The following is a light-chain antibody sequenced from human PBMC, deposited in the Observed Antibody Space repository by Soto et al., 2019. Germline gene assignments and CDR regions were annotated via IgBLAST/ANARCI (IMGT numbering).Light chain of an antibody. J-gene: IGLJ1*01. CDR1: SSDVGGYKY. CDR3: SSYTSSSSDV. V-gene: IGLV2-14*01. Sequence: QSALTQPASVSGSPGQSITISCTGTSSDVGGYKYVSWYQQHPDKAPQLIIYDVTNRPSGISNRFSGSKSGNTASLTISGLQAEDEADYYCSSYTSSSSDVFGTGTKVTVL. CDR2: DVT.